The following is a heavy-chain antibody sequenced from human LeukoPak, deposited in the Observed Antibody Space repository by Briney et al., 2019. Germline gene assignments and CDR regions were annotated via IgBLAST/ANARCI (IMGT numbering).Heavy chain of an antibody. J-gene: IGHJ6*03. V-gene: IGHV4-34*01. CDR3: ARGVYDSSGYYDHYYYYMDV. D-gene: IGHD3-22*01. CDR2: INHSGST. CDR1: GGSFSGYY. Sequence: SETLSLTCAVYGGSFSGYYWSWIRQPPGKGLEWIGEINHSGSTNYNPSLKSRVTISVDTSKNQFSLKLSSVTAADTAVYYCARGVYDSSGYYDHYYYYMDVWGKGTTVTVPS.